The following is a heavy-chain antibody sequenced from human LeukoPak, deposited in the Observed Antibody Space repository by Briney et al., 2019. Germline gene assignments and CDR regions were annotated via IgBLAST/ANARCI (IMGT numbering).Heavy chain of an antibody. CDR1: GFTFSDYW. J-gene: IGHJ5*02. Sequence: PGGSLRLSCVASGFTFSDYWMTWVRQAPGKGLEWVANIKEDGSVRYYVDSLKGRFTISRDKAKNSLYLQLNSLRAEDTAVYYCATEGTDGRGSFGWFDTWGQGTLVTVSS. V-gene: IGHV3-7*01. CDR2: IKEDGSVR. CDR3: ATEGTDGRGSFGWFDT. D-gene: IGHD3-10*01.